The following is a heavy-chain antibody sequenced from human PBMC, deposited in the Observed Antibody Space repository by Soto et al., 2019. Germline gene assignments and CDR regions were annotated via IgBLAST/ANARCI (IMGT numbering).Heavy chain of an antibody. CDR3: AREVEYYYYGMDV. J-gene: IGHJ6*02. CDR2: SDPSDSYT. V-gene: IGHV5-10-1*01. CDR1: GYSFTSYW. Sequence: GASLKISCKGSGYSFTSYWISWVRQMPGKGREWMGRSDPSDSYTNYSPSFQGHVTISADKSISTAYLQWSSLKASDTAMYYCAREVEYYYYGMDVWGQGTTVTVSS.